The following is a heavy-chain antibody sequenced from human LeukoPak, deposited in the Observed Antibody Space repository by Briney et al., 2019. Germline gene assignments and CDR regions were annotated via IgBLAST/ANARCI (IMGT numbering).Heavy chain of an antibody. D-gene: IGHD3-16*01. V-gene: IGHV3-66*01. CDR3: AREISRFGI. CDR2: IYTGGTT. Sequence: GGSLRLSCAASGFTVSSSNYMNWVRQALGKGLEWVSGIYTGGTTYYTDSVKGRFTISRDNPNNTLYLQMHSLRAEDTAVYYCAREISRFGIWGQGTLVTVSS. J-gene: IGHJ4*02. CDR1: GFTVSSSNY.